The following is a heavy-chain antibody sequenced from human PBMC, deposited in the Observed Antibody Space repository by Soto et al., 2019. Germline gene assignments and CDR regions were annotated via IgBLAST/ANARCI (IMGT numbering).Heavy chain of an antibody. CDR1: GDSISSDNYF. D-gene: IGHD2-8*01. CDR3: AREVNVVALSDAFDI. CDR2: ISNRGTP. Sequence: SETLSLTCTVSGDSISSDNYFWSWIRQPPGQGLEWIGYISNRGTPYYNPSLKSRVTISLDTSKNRFSLDMYSVTAADTAVYYCAREVNVVALSDAFDIWGQGTMVTVSS. V-gene: IGHV4-30-4*01. J-gene: IGHJ3*02.